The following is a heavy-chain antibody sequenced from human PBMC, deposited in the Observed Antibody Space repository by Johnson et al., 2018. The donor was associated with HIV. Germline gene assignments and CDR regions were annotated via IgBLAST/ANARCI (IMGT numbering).Heavy chain of an antibody. Sequence: QMLWVESGGGVVQPGGSLRLSCVASGFTFSSYGMHWVRQAPGKGLEWVAFIRYDGSNKYYADSVKGRFTISRDNSKNTLYLEMNSLRAEDTAVYYCARAGRGGSCYEDKSPDAFDIWGHGTTVTVSS. CDR1: GFTFSSYG. V-gene: IGHV3-30*02. CDR2: IRYDGSNK. J-gene: IGHJ3*02. CDR3: ARAGRGGSCYEDKSPDAFDI. D-gene: IGHD2-15*01.